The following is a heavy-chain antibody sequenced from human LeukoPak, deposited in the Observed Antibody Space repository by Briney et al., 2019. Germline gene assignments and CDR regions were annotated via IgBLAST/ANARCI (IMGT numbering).Heavy chain of an antibody. Sequence: QPGGSLRLSCAASGFTFTHSWMSWVRQAPGKGLEWVANMKQDGSEKYYVDSVEGRFTISRDNAKNSVSLQMNSLRGEDTAVYYCVRALGSSSADYWGQGTLVTVSS. CDR1: GFTFTHSW. CDR2: MKQDGSEK. J-gene: IGHJ4*02. V-gene: IGHV3-7*01. D-gene: IGHD6-6*01. CDR3: VRALGSSSADY.